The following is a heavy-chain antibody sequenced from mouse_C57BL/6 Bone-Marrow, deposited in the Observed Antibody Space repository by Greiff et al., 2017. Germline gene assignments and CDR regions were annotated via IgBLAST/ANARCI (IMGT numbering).Heavy chain of an antibody. CDR1: GYTFTSYG. D-gene: IGHD1-1*01. J-gene: IGHJ3*01. CDR3: AILTYYYGSSYVAWFAY. Sequence: VKLMESGAELARPGASVKLSCKASGYTFTSYGISWVKQRTGQGLEWIGEIYPRSGNTYYNEKFKGKATLTADKSSSTAYMELRSLTSEDSAVYFCAILTYYYGSSYVAWFAYWGQGTLVTVSA. V-gene: IGHV1-81*01. CDR2: IYPRSGNT.